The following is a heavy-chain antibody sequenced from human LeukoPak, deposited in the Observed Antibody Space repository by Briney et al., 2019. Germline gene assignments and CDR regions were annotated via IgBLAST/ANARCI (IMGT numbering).Heavy chain of an antibody. CDR2: ISGSGGST. CDR3: ARIGGYDFWSGYYTDY. V-gene: IGHV3-23*01. Sequence: GGSLRLSCAASGFTFSSYAMTWVRQAPGKGLEWVSGISGSGGSTYYADSVKGRFTISRDNAKNSLYLQMNSLRAEDTAVYYCARIGGYDFWSGYYTDYWGQGTLVTVSS. D-gene: IGHD3-3*01. CDR1: GFTFSSYA. J-gene: IGHJ4*02.